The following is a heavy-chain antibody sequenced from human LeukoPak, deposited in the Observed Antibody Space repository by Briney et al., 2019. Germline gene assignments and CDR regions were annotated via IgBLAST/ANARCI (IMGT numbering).Heavy chain of an antibody. CDR3: ARSLNYDILTGYPYFDY. CDR2: IYYSGST. D-gene: IGHD3-9*01. Sequence: PETLSLTCTVSGGSVSSGSYYWSWIRQPPGKGLEWIGYIYYSGSTNYNPSLKSRVTISVDTSKNQFSLKLSSVTAADTAVYYCARSLNYDILTGYPYFDYWGQGTLVTVSS. J-gene: IGHJ4*02. V-gene: IGHV4-61*01. CDR1: GGSVSSGSYY.